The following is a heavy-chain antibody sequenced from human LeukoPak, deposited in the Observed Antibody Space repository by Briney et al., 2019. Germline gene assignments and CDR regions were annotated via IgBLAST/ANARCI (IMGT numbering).Heavy chain of an antibody. CDR3: AREEQFFSISWFDP. J-gene: IGHJ5*02. D-gene: IGHD6-19*01. CDR2: IKSKTDGATI. V-gene: IGHV3-15*01. CDR1: GITFTNAW. Sequence: PGGSLRLSCAASGITFTNAWMSWVRQAPGKGLEWVGRIKSKTDGATIDYAAPVKGRFTLSRDDSKKMLFLQMNGLKTEDTAVYYCAREEQFFSISWFDPWGQGTLVTVSS.